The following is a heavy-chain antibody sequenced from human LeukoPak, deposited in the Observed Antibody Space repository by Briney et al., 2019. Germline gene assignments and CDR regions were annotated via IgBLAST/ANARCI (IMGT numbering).Heavy chain of an antibody. CDR1: GFTFSYFA. V-gene: IGHV3-23*01. J-gene: IGHJ4*02. CDR2: ITTTAEST. CDR3: AKRLARGYFGKLMFAY. D-gene: IGHD3-9*01. Sequence: GGSLRLSCAATGFTFSYFAMSWVRQTPGTGLEWVSSITTTAESTYYADSVKGRFTISRDNSRSTLHLQMNSLRIEDSAVYYCAKRLARGYFGKLMFAYWGQGALVTVSS.